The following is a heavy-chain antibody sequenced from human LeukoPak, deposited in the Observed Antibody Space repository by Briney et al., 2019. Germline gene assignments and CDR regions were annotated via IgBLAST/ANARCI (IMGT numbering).Heavy chain of an antibody. Sequence: PGGSLRLSCAASGFTFSSYSMNWVRQAPGKGLQWVSYIASSSSTIYYADSVKGRFTISRDNAKNSLYLQMNSLRAEDTAVYYCARSHPSHHYYDSSGRLDYWGQGTLVTVSS. CDR3: ARSHPSHHYYDSSGRLDY. D-gene: IGHD3-22*01. J-gene: IGHJ4*02. V-gene: IGHV3-48*04. CDR1: GFTFSSYS. CDR2: IASSSSTI.